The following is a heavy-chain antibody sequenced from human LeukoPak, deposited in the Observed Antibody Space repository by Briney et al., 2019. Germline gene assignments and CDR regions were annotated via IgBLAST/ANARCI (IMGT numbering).Heavy chain of an antibody. V-gene: IGHV3-48*01. D-gene: IGHD3-3*01. Sequence: GGSLRLSCAASGFTFSRFDMNWVRQAPGKGLEWVSYISGASSAIYQADSVKGRFTISRDNAKNSLNLQMNNLRAEDTAVYYCARAGRVGSGYYYFDYWGQGILVTVSS. CDR3: ARAGRVGSGYYYFDY. CDR2: ISGASSAI. CDR1: GFTFSRFD. J-gene: IGHJ4*02.